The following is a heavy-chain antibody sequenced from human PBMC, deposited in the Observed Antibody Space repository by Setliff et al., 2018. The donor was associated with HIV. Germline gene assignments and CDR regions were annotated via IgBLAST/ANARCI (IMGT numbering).Heavy chain of an antibody. Sequence: GESLKISCKDSGYTFTNYWIAWVRQMPGKGLEWMGIIYPGDSDTRYSPSFQGQVTISADESISTAYLQWSSLKASDTAVYYCARLSVVTATRIYYFDYWGQGTLVTVSS. CDR2: IYPGDSDT. CDR3: ARLSVVTATRIYYFDY. V-gene: IGHV5-51*01. D-gene: IGHD2-21*02. J-gene: IGHJ4*02. CDR1: GYTFTNYW.